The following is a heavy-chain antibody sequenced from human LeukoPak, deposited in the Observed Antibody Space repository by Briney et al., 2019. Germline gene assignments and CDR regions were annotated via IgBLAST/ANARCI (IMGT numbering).Heavy chain of an antibody. CDR1: GYTFTSYD. D-gene: IGHD6-13*01. CDR3: ARLSLAAAGRPLDY. CDR2: MNPNSGNT. Sequence: ASVKVSCKASGYTFTSYDITWVRQATGQGLEWMGWMNPNSGNTGYAQKFQGRVTMTRNTSISTAYMELSSLRSEDTAVYYCARLSLAAAGRPLDYWGQGTLVTVSS. V-gene: IGHV1-8*02. J-gene: IGHJ4*02.